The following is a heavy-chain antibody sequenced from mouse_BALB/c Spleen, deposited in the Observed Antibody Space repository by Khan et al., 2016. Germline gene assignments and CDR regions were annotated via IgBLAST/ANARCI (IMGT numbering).Heavy chain of an antibody. CDR2: INTNTGEP. D-gene: IGHD1-1*01. V-gene: IGHV9-3*02. Sequence: QIQLVQSGPELKKPGETVKISCKASGYTFTNYGMNWVKQAPGKGLKWMGWINTNTGEPTYAEEFKGRFAFSLDTSASTAYLQINNLKNEDTATYFCARRGYGSSYWGQGTTLTVSS. CDR1: GYTFTNYG. CDR3: ARRGYGSSY. J-gene: IGHJ2*01.